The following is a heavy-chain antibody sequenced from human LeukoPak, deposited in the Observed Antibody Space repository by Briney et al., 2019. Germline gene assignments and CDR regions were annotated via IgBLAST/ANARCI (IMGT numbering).Heavy chain of an antibody. CDR3: ARHEPIEYYYGSGSYYKGGFDY. V-gene: IGHV4-59*01. D-gene: IGHD3-10*01. CDR2: IYYSGST. CDR1: GGSISSYY. Sequence: SGTLSLTCTVSGGSISSYYWSWIRQPPGKGLEWIGYIYYSGSTNYNPSLKSRVTISVDTSKNQFSLKLSSVTAADTAVYYCARHEPIEYYYGSGSYYKGGFDYWGQGTLVTVSS. J-gene: IGHJ4*02.